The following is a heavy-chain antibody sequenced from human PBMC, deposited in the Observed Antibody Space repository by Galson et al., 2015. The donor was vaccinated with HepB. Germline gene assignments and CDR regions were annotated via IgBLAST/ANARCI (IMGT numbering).Heavy chain of an antibody. J-gene: IGHJ1*01. Sequence: PALVKPTQTLTLTCTFSGFSLNTIGVGVGCIRHPPGRALEWLALIYWNDDKRYSPSLKTRLTITKDTSKNQVVLTMTNVDPVDTATYYCAYTYSSTWYGGFFQHWGQGSLVTVSS. V-gene: IGHV2-5*01. CDR1: GFSLNTIGVG. CDR2: IYWNDDK. CDR3: AYTYSSTWYGGFFQH. D-gene: IGHD6-13*01.